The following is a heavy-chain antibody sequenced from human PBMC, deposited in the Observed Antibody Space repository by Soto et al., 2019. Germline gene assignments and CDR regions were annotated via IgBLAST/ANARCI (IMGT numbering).Heavy chain of an antibody. CDR2: ISAYNGNT. D-gene: IGHD3-22*01. Sequence: ASVKVSCKASGYTFTSYGISWVRQAPGQGLEWMGWISAYNGNTNHAQKLQGRVTMTTDTSTSTAYMELRSLRSDDTAVYYCARVPYYYDSSGLVHGWFDPWGQGTLVTVSS. CDR1: GYTFTSYG. J-gene: IGHJ5*02. CDR3: ARVPYYYDSSGLVHGWFDP. V-gene: IGHV1-18*01.